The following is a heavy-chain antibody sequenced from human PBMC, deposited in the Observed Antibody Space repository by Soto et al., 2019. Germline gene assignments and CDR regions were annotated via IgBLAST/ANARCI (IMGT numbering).Heavy chain of an antibody. J-gene: IGHJ6*02. Sequence: ASVKVSCKASGGTFSSYAISWVRQAPGQGLEWMGGIIPIFGTANYAQKFQGRVTITADESTSTAYMELSSLRSEDTAVYYCARGNGSGSYWDYYYYYGMDVWGQGTTVTVSS. CDR1: GGTFSSYA. V-gene: IGHV1-69*13. D-gene: IGHD3-10*01. CDR2: IIPIFGTA. CDR3: ARGNGSGSYWDYYYYYGMDV.